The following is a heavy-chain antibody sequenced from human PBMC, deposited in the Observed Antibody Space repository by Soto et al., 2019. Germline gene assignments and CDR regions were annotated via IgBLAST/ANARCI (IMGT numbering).Heavy chain of an antibody. CDR3: LTTKGAYSYDSSH. Sequence: TLSLPFTVSGDSINNDNHFWTWIRQRPGQVLEWIGYTFYSGATYYNPPLKARVTISIDKSRKYFSLDLSSVTAADTAVYYCLTTKGAYSYDSSHWGQGTLVTVSS. CDR2: TFYSGAT. D-gene: IGHD3-22*01. J-gene: IGHJ4*02. V-gene: IGHV4-30-4*08. CDR1: GDSINNDNHF.